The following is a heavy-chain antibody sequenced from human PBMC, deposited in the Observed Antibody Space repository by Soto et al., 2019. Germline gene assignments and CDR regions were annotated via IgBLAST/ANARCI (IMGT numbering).Heavy chain of an antibody. D-gene: IGHD5-12*01. CDR1: GFTFSSYD. V-gene: IGHV3-13*01. J-gene: IGHJ3*02. Sequence: EVQLVESGGGLVQPGGSLRLSCAASGFTFSSYDMHWVRQATGKGLEWVSAIGTAGDTYYPGSVKGRFTISRENAKNSLYLQMNSLRAGDTAVYYCARDRGGRVYSGYDGGHAFDIWGQGTMVTVSS. CDR3: ARDRGGRVYSGYDGGHAFDI. CDR2: IGTAGDT.